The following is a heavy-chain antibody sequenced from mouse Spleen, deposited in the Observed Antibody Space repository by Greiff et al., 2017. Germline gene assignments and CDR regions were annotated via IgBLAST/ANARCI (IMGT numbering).Heavy chain of an antibody. Sequence: QVQLQQPGAELVMPGASVKLSCKASGYTFTSYWMHWVKQRPGQGLEWIGEIDPSDSYTNYNQKFKGKATLTVDKSSSTAYMQLSSLTSEDSAVYYCARSSYTPPDYWGQGTTLTVSS. CDR2: IDPSDSYT. CDR1: GYTFTSYW. J-gene: IGHJ2*01. D-gene: IGHD2-12*01. CDR3: ARSSYTPPDY. V-gene: IGHV1-69*01.